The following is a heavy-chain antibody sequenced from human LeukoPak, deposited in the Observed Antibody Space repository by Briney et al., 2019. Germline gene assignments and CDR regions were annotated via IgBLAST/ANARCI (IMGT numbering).Heavy chain of an antibody. V-gene: IGHV1-2*02. D-gene: IGHD6-13*01. CDR2: INPNSGGT. CDR3: ARDPVGQQLYYYYYGMDV. J-gene: IGHJ6*02. Sequence: ASVKVSCKASGYTFTSHDIHWVRQAPGQGLEWMGWINPNSGGTNYAQKFQGRVTMTRDTSISTAYMELSRLRSDDTAVYYCARDPVGQQLYYYYYGMDVWGQGTTVTVSS. CDR1: GYTFTSHD.